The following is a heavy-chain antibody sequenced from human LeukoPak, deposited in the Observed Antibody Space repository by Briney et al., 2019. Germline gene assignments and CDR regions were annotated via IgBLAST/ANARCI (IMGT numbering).Heavy chain of an antibody. Sequence: PGGSLRLSCEVSGVTFSRYAMSWVRQAPGKGLEWVSAISGSGGSTYYADSVKGRFTISRDNSKNTLYLQMNSLRAEDTAVYYCAKDVRRCNGACTWGQGTLVTVSS. CDR3: AKDVRRCNGACT. D-gene: IGHD2-8*01. CDR1: GVTFSRYA. CDR2: ISGSGGST. V-gene: IGHV3-23*01. J-gene: IGHJ5*02.